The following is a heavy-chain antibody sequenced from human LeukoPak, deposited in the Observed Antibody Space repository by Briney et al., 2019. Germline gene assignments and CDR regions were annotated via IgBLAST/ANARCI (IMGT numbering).Heavy chain of an antibody. CDR2: TYYRSKWYN. J-gene: IGHJ5*02. CDR3: ARGPSYSSSWSRFWQIDNWFDP. D-gene: IGHD6-13*01. CDR1: GDSVSSNSAA. Sequence: SQTLSLTCAISGDSVSSNSAAWNWIRQSPSRGLEWLGRTYYRSKWYNDYAVSVKSRITINPDTSKNQFSLQLNSVTPEDTAVYYCARGPSYSSSWSRFWQIDNWFDPWGQGTLVTVSS. V-gene: IGHV6-1*01.